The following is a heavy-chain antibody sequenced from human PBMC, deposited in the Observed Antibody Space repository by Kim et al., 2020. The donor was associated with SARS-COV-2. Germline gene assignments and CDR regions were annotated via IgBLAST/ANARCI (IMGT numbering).Heavy chain of an antibody. CDR3: GRAKRKPVGATPLDY. J-gene: IGHJ4*02. D-gene: IGHD1-26*01. V-gene: IGHV3-20*01. Sequence: DCVKGRFTISRDNAKNSLYLQMNSLSAEDTALYHCGRAKRKPVGATPLDYWGQGTLVTVSS.